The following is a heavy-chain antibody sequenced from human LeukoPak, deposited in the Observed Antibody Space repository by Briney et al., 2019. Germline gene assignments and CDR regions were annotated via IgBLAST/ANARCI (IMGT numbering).Heavy chain of an antibody. Sequence: SETLSLTCTVSGGSISSYYWSWIRQPAGKGLEWIGRIYTSGSTNYNPSLKSRVTMSVDTSKNQFSLKLSSVTAADTAVYYCARDPDYYGSGINFDYWGQGTLVTVSS. V-gene: IGHV4-4*07. J-gene: IGHJ4*02. CDR3: ARDPDYYGSGINFDY. CDR1: GGSISSYY. CDR2: IYTSGST. D-gene: IGHD3-10*01.